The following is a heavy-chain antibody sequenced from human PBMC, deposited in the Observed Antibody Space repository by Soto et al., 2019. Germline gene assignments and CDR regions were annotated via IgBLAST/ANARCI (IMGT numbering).Heavy chain of an antibody. CDR3: VKDRYYYDSSAYRSAY. V-gene: IGHV3-64D*06. CDR2: IYSNGGST. Sequence: GGSLRLSCSTSGFTFSNYAMHWVRQAPGKGLEYVSAIYSNGGSTFYADSVRGRFTISRDNSKNTLYLQMSSLRAEDTAVYYCVKDRYYYDSSAYRSAYWGQGTLVTVSS. CDR1: GFTFSNYA. D-gene: IGHD3-22*01. J-gene: IGHJ4*02.